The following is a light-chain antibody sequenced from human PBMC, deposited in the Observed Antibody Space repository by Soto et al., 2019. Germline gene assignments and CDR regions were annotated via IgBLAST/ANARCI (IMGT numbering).Light chain of an antibody. J-gene: IGKJ1*01. CDR3: QQSYITPVT. CDR2: SAS. Sequence: IVLTQSPASLDVSLGEWASITCTSSLLVFYSSNNESYLAWYQQRPGKAPNLLIYSASSLQSGVPSRFSGSGSGTDFTLTISSLQPEDFATYYCQQSYITPVTFGQGTKVDIK. V-gene: IGKV1-39*01. CDR1: LLVFYSSNNESY.